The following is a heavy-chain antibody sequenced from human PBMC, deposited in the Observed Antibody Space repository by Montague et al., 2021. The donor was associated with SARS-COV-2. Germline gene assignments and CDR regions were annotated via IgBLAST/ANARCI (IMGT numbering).Heavy chain of an antibody. CDR1: GDSTSCTNCY. CDR3: ARHRNYGDHSLDNWFHP. D-gene: IGHD4-17*01. Sequence: SETLSLTCTVSGDSTSCTNCYWGWIRQPPGKGLDWIGNIYNSGTTYYNPSLKSRLTISIDTSKNQFSLKLSSVTAADTAVYYCARHRNYGDHSLDNWFHPWGQGTLVTVSS. CDR2: IYNSGTT. J-gene: IGHJ5*02. V-gene: IGHV4-39*01.